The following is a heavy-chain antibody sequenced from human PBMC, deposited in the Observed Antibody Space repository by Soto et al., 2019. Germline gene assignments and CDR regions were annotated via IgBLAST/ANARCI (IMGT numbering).Heavy chain of an antibody. J-gene: IGHJ6*02. CDR3: AKGPPIYGDWTYYYYGMDV. CDR2: ISYDGSNK. D-gene: IGHD4-17*01. V-gene: IGHV3-30*18. CDR1: GFTFSSYG. Sequence: GGSLRLSCAASGFTFSSYGMHRVRQAPGKGLEWVAVISYDGSNKYYADSVKGRFTISRDNSKNTLYLQMNSLRAEDTAVYYCAKGPPIYGDWTYYYYGMDVWGQGTTVTVPS.